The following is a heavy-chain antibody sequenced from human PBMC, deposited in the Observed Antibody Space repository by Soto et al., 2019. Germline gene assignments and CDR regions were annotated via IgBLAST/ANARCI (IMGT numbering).Heavy chain of an antibody. Sequence: SETLSLTFAVSASSISSAYFWGWIRQPPRKGLEWIATIFHTGGTYYNPSLKSRVTISVDTSNNQFSLRLNSVTAADTALYFCARTWLAGGTPADAFDIWGQGTMVTVSS. CDR2: IFHTGGT. D-gene: IGHD2-15*01. CDR3: ARTWLAGGTPADAFDI. J-gene: IGHJ3*02. V-gene: IGHV4-38-2*01. CDR1: ASSISSAYF.